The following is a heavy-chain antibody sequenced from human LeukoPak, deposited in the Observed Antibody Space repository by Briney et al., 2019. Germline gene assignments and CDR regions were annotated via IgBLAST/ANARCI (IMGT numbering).Heavy chain of an antibody. CDR1: GDSMSSYY. J-gene: IGHJ6*03. CDR2: IYYSGST. V-gene: IGHV4-39*07. CDR3: ARVAYYDILTGHYYYYYYMDV. D-gene: IGHD3-9*01. Sequence: SETLSLTCTVSGDSMSSYYWGWIRQPPGKGLEWIGSIYYSGSTYYNPSLKSRVTISVDTSKNQFSLKLSSVTAADTAVYYCARVAYYDILTGHYYYYYYMDVWGKGTTVTVSS.